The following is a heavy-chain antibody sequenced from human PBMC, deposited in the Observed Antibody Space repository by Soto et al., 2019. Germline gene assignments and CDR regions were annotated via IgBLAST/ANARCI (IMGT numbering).Heavy chain of an antibody. J-gene: IGHJ4*02. Sequence: EVQLVESGGGLVQPGASLRLSCVASGFTFTHYWMSWVRQAPGKGLEWVANIKEDGGEQNYVDSVKGRFTFSRDNAKNSLYLQMNSLRAEDTAVYYCARGSGWLDFWGQGTLVTVSS. CDR3: ARGSGWLDF. CDR1: GFTFTHYW. D-gene: IGHD6-19*01. V-gene: IGHV3-7*01. CDR2: IKEDGGEQ.